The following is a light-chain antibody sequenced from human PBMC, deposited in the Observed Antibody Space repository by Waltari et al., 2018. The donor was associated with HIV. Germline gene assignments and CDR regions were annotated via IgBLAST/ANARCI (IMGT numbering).Light chain of an antibody. J-gene: IGLJ3*02. CDR3: AAWDDSLNGM. V-gene: IGLV1-44*01. Sequence: QSVLTQPPSVSGTPGQNVPIPCPGSSTNIARHFVTWYQQVPEAAPKLLIYSNDQRPSGVPDRFSGSKSGTSASLAISGLQSADEADYYCAAWDDSLNGMFGGGTKLTV. CDR1: STNIARHF. CDR2: SND.